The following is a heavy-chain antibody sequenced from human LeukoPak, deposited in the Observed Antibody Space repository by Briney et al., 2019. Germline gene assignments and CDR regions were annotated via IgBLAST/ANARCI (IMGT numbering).Heavy chain of an antibody. CDR3: AREAYDSGSFRTDYYYMDV. D-gene: IGHD3-10*01. V-gene: IGHV1-2*02. Sequence: GASVKVSCKASGYTFTGYYLHWVRQAPGQGLEWMGWITPNSGGTNYAQRVQGRVTMTRDTSISTAYMELSRLRSDDTAVYYCAREAYDSGSFRTDYYYMDVWGKGTTVTISS. CDR2: ITPNSGGT. CDR1: GYTFTGYY. J-gene: IGHJ6*03.